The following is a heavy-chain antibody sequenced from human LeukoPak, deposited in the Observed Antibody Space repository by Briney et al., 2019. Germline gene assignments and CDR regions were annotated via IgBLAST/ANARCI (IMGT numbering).Heavy chain of an antibody. CDR1: GFTFSSYG. V-gene: IGHV3-23*01. CDR2: ISGSGGST. Sequence: GGSLRLSCAASGFTFSSYGMSWVRQAPGKGLEWVSAISGSGGSTYYADSVKGRFTIPRDNSKNTLYLQMNSLRAEDTAVYYCAKDLYSYGYRNWFDPWGQGTLVTVSS. CDR3: AKDLYSYGYRNWFDP. D-gene: IGHD5-18*01. J-gene: IGHJ5*02.